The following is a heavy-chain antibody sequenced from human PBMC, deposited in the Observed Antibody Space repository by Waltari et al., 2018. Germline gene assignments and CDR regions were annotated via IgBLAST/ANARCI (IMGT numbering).Heavy chain of an antibody. CDR1: GYIFSNYG. V-gene: IGHV1-18*01. Sequence: QLVQSGAEVKKPGASVKVSCKGSGYIFSNYGVTWVRQAPGQGLEWMGWISCYNGDAKYEEKFEGRVTMTRDTSTSTAYMEIRGLRSDDTAVYFCARDDVDSSAFGGFWGQGTQVTVSS. CDR2: ISCYNGDA. CDR3: ARDDVDSSAFGGF. D-gene: IGHD3-16*01. J-gene: IGHJ4*02.